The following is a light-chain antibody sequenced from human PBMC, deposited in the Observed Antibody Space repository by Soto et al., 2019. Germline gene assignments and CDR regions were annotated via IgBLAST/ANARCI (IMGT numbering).Light chain of an antibody. CDR1: SSDVGAFNY. V-gene: IGLV2-14*01. Sequence: QSALTQPASVSGSPGQSITIPCTGTSSDVGAFNYVSWYLQYPGKAPKLMIYEVGNRPSGVSNRFSGSKSGNTASLTISGLQAEDEADYYCCSYASGSIYVFGTGTKLTVL. CDR2: EVG. J-gene: IGLJ1*01. CDR3: CSYASGSIYV.